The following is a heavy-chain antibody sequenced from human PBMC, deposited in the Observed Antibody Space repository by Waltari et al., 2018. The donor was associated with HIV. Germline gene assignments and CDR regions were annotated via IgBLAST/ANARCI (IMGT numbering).Heavy chain of an antibody. CDR2: IYNKYNT. D-gene: IGHD2-15*01. Sequence: QVQLQESGPGLLRPSQTLSLTCAVSGVSIDIGGYYWSWVRQHPGGLEYIGHIYNKYNTYYNPSLHGRVTRSPDTSQQQFSLRLNSLIAADSAVYYCARGRKGYLEIEYFDSWGPGTLVTVSS. CDR1: GVSIDIGGYY. V-gene: IGHV4-31*11. J-gene: IGHJ4*02. CDR3: ARGRKGYLEIEYFDS.